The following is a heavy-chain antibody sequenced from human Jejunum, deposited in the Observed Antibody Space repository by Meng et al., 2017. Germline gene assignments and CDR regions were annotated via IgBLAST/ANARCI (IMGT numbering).Heavy chain of an antibody. V-gene: IGHV4-34*01. D-gene: IGHD3-10*01. CDR1: GGSFSGYY. CDR3: ARYGGSGSYWHFDP. Sequence: QVQLQQWGAGLLKPSETLSLTCAVYGGSFSGYYWTWIRQPPGKGLEWIWEINHSGSTNYNPSLKSRVTMSIDTSKIQFSLKLSSVTAADAAVYYCARYGGSGSYWHFDPWGRGTLVTVSS. J-gene: IGHJ2*01. CDR2: INHSGST.